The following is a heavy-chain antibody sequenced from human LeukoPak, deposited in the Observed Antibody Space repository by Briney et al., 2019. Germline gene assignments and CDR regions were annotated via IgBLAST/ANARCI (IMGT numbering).Heavy chain of an antibody. Sequence: GGSLRLSCAASGLTFSNFGMHWVRQAPGKGLEWVTFIRYDGTNKYYADSVKGRFTISRDNSKNTLYLQMNSLRVEDTAIYYCAKEEMSTSPGGIDYWGQGTLVTVSS. V-gene: IGHV3-30*02. CDR1: GLTFSNFG. D-gene: IGHD5-24*01. CDR2: IRYDGTNK. CDR3: AKEEMSTSPGGIDY. J-gene: IGHJ4*02.